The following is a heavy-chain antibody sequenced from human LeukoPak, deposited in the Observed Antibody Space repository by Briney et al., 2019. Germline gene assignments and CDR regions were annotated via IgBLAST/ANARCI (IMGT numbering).Heavy chain of an antibody. V-gene: IGHV1-18*01. CDR3: ARAYQSRGYYDY. J-gene: IGHJ4*02. CDR2: ISAYNGNT. CDR1: GYTFTSYG. Sequence: ASVKVSCKASGYTFTSYGISWVRQAPGQGLEWMGWISAYNGNTNYAQKLQGRVTMTTDTSTSTAYMELRGLRSDDTAVYYCARAYQSRGYYDYWGQGTLVTVSS. D-gene: IGHD3-22*01.